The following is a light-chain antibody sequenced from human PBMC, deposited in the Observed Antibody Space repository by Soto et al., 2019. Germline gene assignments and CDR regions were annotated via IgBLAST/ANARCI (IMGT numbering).Light chain of an antibody. Sequence: IQLTQSPSSLSASVGDRVSITCRASQDIKTYLAWYQQKQGKAPKLLISGTFTLQSGVPSRFNGSGSGTDFTLTISRRQPEDFATYYCQHLNNYPPFTFGPGTKVDLE. V-gene: IGKV1-9*01. CDR2: GTF. CDR3: QHLNNYPPFT. CDR1: QDIKTY. J-gene: IGKJ3*01.